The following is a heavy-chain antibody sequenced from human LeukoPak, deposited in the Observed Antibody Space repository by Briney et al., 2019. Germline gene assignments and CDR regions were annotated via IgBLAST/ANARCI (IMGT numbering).Heavy chain of an antibody. J-gene: IGHJ3*02. CDR1: GFTFSSYS. D-gene: IGHD3-10*02. Sequence: PGGSLRLSCAASGFTFSSYSMNWVRQAPGKGLEWVSYISSSSSTIYYADSVKGRFTISRDNAKNSLYLQMNSLRAEDTAVYYCARDVQPDAFDIWGQGTMVTVSS. CDR2: ISSSSSTI. CDR3: ARDVQPDAFDI. V-gene: IGHV3-48*04.